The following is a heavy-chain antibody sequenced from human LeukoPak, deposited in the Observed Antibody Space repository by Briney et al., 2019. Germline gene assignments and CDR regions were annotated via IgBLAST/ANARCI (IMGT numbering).Heavy chain of an antibody. D-gene: IGHD3-3*01. CDR2: VGWKGGII. Sequence: GGSLRLSCVTSGFNFDEYAMHWVRQAPGKGLEWVAGVGWKGGIIGYADSVKGRFTISRDNAKNSLYLQMNSLRAEDTAVYYCARERFSSGQSLFDYWGQGTLVTVSS. CDR3: ARERFSSGQSLFDY. V-gene: IGHV3-9*01. CDR1: GFNFDEYA. J-gene: IGHJ4*02.